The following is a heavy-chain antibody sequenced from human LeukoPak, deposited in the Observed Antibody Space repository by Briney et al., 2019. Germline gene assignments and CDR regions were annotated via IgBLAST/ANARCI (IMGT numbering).Heavy chain of an antibody. Sequence: GGSLRLSCAASGFTFSSYAMSWVRQAPGKGLEWVSAISGSGGSTYYADSVKGRFTISRDNSKNTLYLQMNSLRAEDTAVYYCARDEYCSGTSCYNWFDPWGQGTLVTVSS. V-gene: IGHV3-23*01. J-gene: IGHJ5*02. CDR1: GFTFSSYA. D-gene: IGHD2-2*01. CDR2: ISGSGGST. CDR3: ARDEYCSGTSCYNWFDP.